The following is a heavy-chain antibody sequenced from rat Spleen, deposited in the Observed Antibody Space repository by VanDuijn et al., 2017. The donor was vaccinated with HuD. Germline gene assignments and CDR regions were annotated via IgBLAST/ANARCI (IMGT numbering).Heavy chain of an antibody. V-gene: IGHV5-31*01. CDR3: ARHSGGLFDY. Sequence: EVQLVESGGGLVQPGRSLKLSCVASGFTFNNYWMTWIRQAPTKGLEWVATISIIAGSTYYRDSMKGRFTISRENAKATLYLQMHSLRSEDTATSYCARHSGGLFDYWGQGVMVTVSS. CDR1: GFTFNNYW. D-gene: IGHD1-11*01. CDR2: ISIIAGST. J-gene: IGHJ2*01.